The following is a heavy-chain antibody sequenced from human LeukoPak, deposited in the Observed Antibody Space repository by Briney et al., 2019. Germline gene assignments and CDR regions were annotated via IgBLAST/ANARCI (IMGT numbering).Heavy chain of an antibody. Sequence: GSLRLSCVVSGFSVSSLDMNWFRQAPGKGLEWVSYISRSSYNTYYADSVKGRFTIFRDNAENSVHLQMDSLRDEDTAVYYCARDRTSGYTYVSDYWGQGTLVTVSS. V-gene: IGHV3-48*02. CDR3: ARDRTSGYTYVSDY. CDR1: GFSVSSLD. CDR2: ISRSSYNT. D-gene: IGHD5-18*01. J-gene: IGHJ4*02.